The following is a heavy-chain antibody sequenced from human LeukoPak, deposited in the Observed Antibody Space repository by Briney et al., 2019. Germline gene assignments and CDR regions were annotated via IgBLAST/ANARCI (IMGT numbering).Heavy chain of an antibody. D-gene: IGHD3-22*01. CDR1: GGSISSYY. V-gene: IGHV4-4*07. Sequence: SETLSLTCTVSGGSISSYYWSWIRRPAGKGLEWIGRIYTSGSTNYNPSLKSRVTMSVDTSKNQFSLKLSSVTAADTAVYYCARERGTDYYDSSGYPRGAFDIWGQGTMVTVSS. J-gene: IGHJ3*02. CDR2: IYTSGST. CDR3: ARERGTDYYDSSGYPRGAFDI.